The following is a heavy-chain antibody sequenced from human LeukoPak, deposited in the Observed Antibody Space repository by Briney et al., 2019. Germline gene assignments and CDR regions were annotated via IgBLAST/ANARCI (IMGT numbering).Heavy chain of an antibody. V-gene: IGHV1-18*04. CDR2: ISAYNGNT. Sequence: RASVKVSCKASGYTFTSYGISWVRQAPGQGLEWMGWISAYNGNTNYAQKLQGRVTMTTDTSTSTVYMELRSLRSDDTAVYYCARADFRGFDPPGYWGQGTLVTVSS. CDR3: ARADFRGFDPPGY. CDR1: GYTFTSYG. J-gene: IGHJ4*02. D-gene: IGHD3-9*01.